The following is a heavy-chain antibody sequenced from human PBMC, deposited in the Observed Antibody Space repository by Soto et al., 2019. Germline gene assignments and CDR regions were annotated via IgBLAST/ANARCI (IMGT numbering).Heavy chain of an antibody. J-gene: IGHJ5*02. CDR2: INPSSGTP. CDR3: TRGRGSPNWFDP. V-gene: IGHV1-46*03. CDR1: GYTFTNDY. D-gene: IGHD3-10*01. Sequence: QVQLVQSGAEVKKPGASVKVSCKASGYTFTNDYLHWVRQAPGQGLEWMGIINPSSGTPTYAQKFRGRVTRTKDTSTTTVYMEWSSLTSADAAVYYCTRGRGSPNWFDPWGQGTLVTVSS.